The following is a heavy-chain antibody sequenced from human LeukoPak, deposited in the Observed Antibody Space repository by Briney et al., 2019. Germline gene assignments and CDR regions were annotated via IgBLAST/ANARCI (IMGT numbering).Heavy chain of an antibody. V-gene: IGHV4-59*01. CDR2: IYYSGST. CDR1: GGSISSYY. D-gene: IGHD3-3*01. J-gene: IGHJ6*03. Sequence: PSETLSLTCTVSGGSISSYYWSWIRQPPGKGLEWIGYIYYSGSTNYNPSLKSRVTISVDTSKNQFSLKLSSVTAADTAVCYCARNQGVVAWRAYMDVWGKGSTVTVSS. CDR3: ARNQGVVAWRAYMDV.